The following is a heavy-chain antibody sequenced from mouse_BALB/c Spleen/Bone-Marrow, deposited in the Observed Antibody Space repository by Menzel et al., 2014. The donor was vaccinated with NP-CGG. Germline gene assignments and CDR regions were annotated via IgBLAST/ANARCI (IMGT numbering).Heavy chain of an antibody. V-gene: IGHV4-1*02. CDR2: INPDSRTI. J-gene: IGHJ1*01. CDR3: ARPGYYGYQNV. CDR1: GFDFSRYW. Sequence: EVKLVESGGGLVQPGGSLKLSRAASGFDFSRYWMTWVRQAPGKGLEWIGEINPDSRTINYTPSLKDKFIISRDNAKNTLYLQMSKVRSEDIALYYCARPGYYGYQNVWGAGTTVTVSS. D-gene: IGHD1-2*01.